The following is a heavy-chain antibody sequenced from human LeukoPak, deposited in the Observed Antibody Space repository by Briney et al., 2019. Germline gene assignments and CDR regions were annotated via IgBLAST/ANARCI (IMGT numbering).Heavy chain of an antibody. CDR2: IFYSGST. Sequence: SETLSLTCTVPGGSISSGGYYWSWIRQHPGKGLEWIGYIFYSGSTYYNPSLKSRVTISVDTSNNHFSLKLSSVTAADTAVYYCARGYYFDYWGQGTLVTVSS. J-gene: IGHJ4*02. CDR1: GGSISSGGYY. CDR3: ARGYYFDY. V-gene: IGHV4-31*03.